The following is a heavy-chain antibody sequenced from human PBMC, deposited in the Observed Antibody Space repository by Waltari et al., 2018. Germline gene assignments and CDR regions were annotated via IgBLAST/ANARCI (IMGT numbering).Heavy chain of an antibody. J-gene: IGHJ4*02. CDR1: GCTFTSYG. Sequence: PLVQSGAAVKKPGASVKVSCKASGCTFTSYGISWVRPAPGQGLEGMGWISAYNGNTNYAQKLQVRVTMTTDTSTSTAYMELRSLRSDDTDVYYCAREGIVADSYYFDYWGQGTLVTVSS. CDR2: ISAYNGNT. V-gene: IGHV1-18*01. D-gene: IGHD2-15*01. CDR3: AREGIVADSYYFDY.